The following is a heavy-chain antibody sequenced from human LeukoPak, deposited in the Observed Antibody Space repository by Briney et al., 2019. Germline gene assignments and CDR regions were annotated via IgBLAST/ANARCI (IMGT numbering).Heavy chain of an antibody. V-gene: IGHV1-2*02. D-gene: IGHD5-24*01. CDR1: GYTFTGYY. CDR3: ARVCRDGYNSPFDY. CDR2: INPNSGGT. J-gene: IGHJ4*02. Sequence: ASVKVSCKASGYTFTGYYMHWVRQAPGQGLEWMGWINPNSGGTNYAQKFQGRVTMTRDTPISTAYMELSRLRSDDTAVYYCARVCRDGYNSPFDYWGQGTLVTVSS.